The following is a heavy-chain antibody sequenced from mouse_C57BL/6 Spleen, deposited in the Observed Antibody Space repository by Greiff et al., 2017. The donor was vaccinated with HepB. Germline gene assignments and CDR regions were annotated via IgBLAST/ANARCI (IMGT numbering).Heavy chain of an antibody. CDR2: INYDGSST. Sequence: DVQLVESEGGLVQPGSSMKLSCTASGFTFSDYYMAWVRQVPEKGLEWVANINYDGSSTYYLDSLKSRFIISRDNAKNILYLQMSSLKSEDTATYYCARVPIYDGNSWYFDVWGTGTTVTVSS. CDR3: ARVPIYDGNSWYFDV. CDR1: GFTFSDYY. D-gene: IGHD2-1*01. V-gene: IGHV5-16*01. J-gene: IGHJ1*03.